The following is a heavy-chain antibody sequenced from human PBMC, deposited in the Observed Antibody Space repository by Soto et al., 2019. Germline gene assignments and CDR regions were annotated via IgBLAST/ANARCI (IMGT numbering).Heavy chain of an antibody. J-gene: IGHJ4*02. CDR3: ARGSLYDYGDYFDY. Sequence: SETLSLICAVYGGSFSGYYWSWIRQPPGKGLEWIGEINHSGSTNYNPSLKSRVTISVDTSKNQFSLKLSSVTAADTAVYYCARGSLYDYGDYFDYWGQGTLVTVSS. CDR2: INHSGST. CDR1: GGSFSGYY. D-gene: IGHD4-17*01. V-gene: IGHV4-34*01.